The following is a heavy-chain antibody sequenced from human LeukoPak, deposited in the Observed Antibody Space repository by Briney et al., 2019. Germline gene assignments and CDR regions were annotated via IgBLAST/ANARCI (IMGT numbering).Heavy chain of an antibody. CDR3: ARPAELYYYSGMDV. D-gene: IGHD1-7*01. CDR1: GFTFSSYA. CDR2: ISGSGGST. Sequence: GGSLRLSGAASGFTFSSYAMSWVRQAPGKGLEWVSAISGSGGSTYYADPAKGRFTISRDNSKNTLYLQMNSLRAEDTAVYYCARPAELYYYSGMDVWGQGTTVTVSS. V-gene: IGHV3-23*01. J-gene: IGHJ6*02.